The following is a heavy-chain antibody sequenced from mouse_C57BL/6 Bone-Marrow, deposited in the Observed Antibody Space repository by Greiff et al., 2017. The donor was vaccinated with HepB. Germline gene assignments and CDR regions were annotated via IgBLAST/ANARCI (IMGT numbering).Heavy chain of an antibody. Sequence: QVQLQQSGAELMKPGASVKLSCKATGYTFTGYWIEWVKQRPGHGLEWIGEILPGSGSTNYNEKFKGKATFTADTSSNTAYIQLSSLTTEDSAIYYCARGVYGNDVGFAYWGQGTLVTVSA. V-gene: IGHV1-9*01. J-gene: IGHJ3*01. CDR2: ILPGSGST. CDR1: GYTFTGYW. CDR3: ARGVYGNDVGFAY. D-gene: IGHD2-10*02.